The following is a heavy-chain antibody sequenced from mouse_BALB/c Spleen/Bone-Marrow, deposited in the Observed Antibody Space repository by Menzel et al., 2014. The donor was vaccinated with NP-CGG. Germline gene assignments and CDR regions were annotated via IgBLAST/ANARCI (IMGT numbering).Heavy chain of an antibody. CDR2: IYPGGGYT. Sequence: VQLQESGAELVRPGTSVKISCKASGYTFTNYWLSWVKQRPGHGLEWIGDIYPGGGYTNFNERFKGKATLTADTSSSTAYMQLSSLTSEDSAVYFCAREEYGNYDHFIDYWGQGTTLTVSS. D-gene: IGHD2-10*02. CDR1: GYTFTNYW. CDR3: AREEYGNYDHFIDY. V-gene: IGHV1-63*02. J-gene: IGHJ2*01.